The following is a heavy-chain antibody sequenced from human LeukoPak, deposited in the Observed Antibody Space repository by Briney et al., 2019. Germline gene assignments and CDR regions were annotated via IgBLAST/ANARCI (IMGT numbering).Heavy chain of an antibody. Sequence: PSETLSLTCTVSGGSISSYYWSWLRQPPGKGLEWIGYIYYSGITDYNPSLKRRVTILVDMSKSQFSLKLTSVTAADTAVYYCARLRALSYYDSSGDLYYFEYWGQGTLVTVSS. CDR1: GGSISSYY. CDR3: ARLRALSYYDSSGDLYYFEY. J-gene: IGHJ4*02. V-gene: IGHV4-59*01. D-gene: IGHD3-22*01. CDR2: IYYSGIT.